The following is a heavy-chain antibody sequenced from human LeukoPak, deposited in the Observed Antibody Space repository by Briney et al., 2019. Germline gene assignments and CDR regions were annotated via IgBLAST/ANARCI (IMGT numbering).Heavy chain of an antibody. V-gene: IGHV3-74*01. CDR3: AKSAVRGLPVLGN. D-gene: IGHD2-21*02. CDR1: GFTFSRDW. Sequence: GGSLRLSCAASGFTFSRDWMHWVRQVPGKGLVWVSRIDSDDGSTSYADSVRGRFTISRDNAKKTLYLQMNSLRVEDTAVYYCAKSAVRGLPVLGNWGQGTLVTVSS. J-gene: IGHJ4*02. CDR2: IDSDDGST.